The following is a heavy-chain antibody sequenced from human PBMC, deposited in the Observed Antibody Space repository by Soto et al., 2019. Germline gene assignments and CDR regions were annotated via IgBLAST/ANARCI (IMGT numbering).Heavy chain of an antibody. V-gene: IGHV3-23*01. D-gene: IGHD2-2*01. Sequence: GGSLRLSCAASGFPFRTHGMHWVRQVPGKGLEWVSGTSGAGDKTYYADSVKGRFTISRDNSKNTLWLQLNTLRVEDTAIYYCAKDRRVVIPTALEFYFDYWGQGALVTVSS. CDR2: TSGAGDKT. J-gene: IGHJ4*02. CDR1: GFPFRTHG. CDR3: AKDRRVVIPTALEFYFDY.